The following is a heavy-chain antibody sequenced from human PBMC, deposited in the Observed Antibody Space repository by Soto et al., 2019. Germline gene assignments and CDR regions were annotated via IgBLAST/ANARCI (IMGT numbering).Heavy chain of an antibody. CDR2: INPFDGSR. Sequence: ASVKVSCKASGYIFTSYYIHWVRQAPGQGLEWMGWINPFDGSRMFAQSFQGRVTMTRDTSTSTVYMEVSSLRSEDTAVYYCTRVDPGETSPFDHWG. J-gene: IGHJ4*01. D-gene: IGHD3-10*01. CDR3: TRVDPGETSPFDH. V-gene: IGHV1-46*03. CDR1: GYIFTSYY.